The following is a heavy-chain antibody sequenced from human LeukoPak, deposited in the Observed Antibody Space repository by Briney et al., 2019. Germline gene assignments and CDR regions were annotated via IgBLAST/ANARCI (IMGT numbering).Heavy chain of an antibody. CDR1: GGSISSYY. Sequence: SETLSLTCTVSGGSISSYYWSWIRQPPGKGLEWIGYIHYSGTTNYNPSLKSRVTISVDTSKNQFSLKLSSVTAADTAVYYCARGVYIAAAQYGYWGQGTLVSVSS. CDR2: IHYSGTT. V-gene: IGHV4-59*01. CDR3: ARGVYIAAAQYGY. J-gene: IGHJ4*02. D-gene: IGHD6-13*01.